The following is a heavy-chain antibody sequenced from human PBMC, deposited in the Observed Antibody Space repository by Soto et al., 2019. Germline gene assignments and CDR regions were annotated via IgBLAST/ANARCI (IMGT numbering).Heavy chain of an antibody. CDR1: GFTFSSCA. CDR3: ARDAAITGPYSSSPLKFDP. D-gene: IGHD6-13*01. V-gene: IGHV3-30-3*01. CDR2: ISYDGSNK. J-gene: IGHJ5*02. Sequence: GGSLRLSCAASGFTFSSCAMHWVRQAPGKGLEWVAVISYDGSNKYYADSVKGRFTISRDNSKNTLYLQMNSLRAEDTAVYYCARDAAITGPYSSSPLKFDPWGQGTLVTVSS.